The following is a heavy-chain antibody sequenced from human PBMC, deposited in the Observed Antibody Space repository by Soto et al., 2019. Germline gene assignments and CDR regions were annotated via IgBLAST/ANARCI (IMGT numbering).Heavy chain of an antibody. Sequence: GGSLRLSCAASGFTFSSYGMHWVRQAPGKGLEWVAVIWYDGSNKYYADSVKGRFTISRDNSKNTLYLQMNSLRAEDTAVYYCARDFQAAMFGGYNWFDPWGQGTLVTVSS. CDR3: ARDFQAAMFGGYNWFDP. D-gene: IGHD2-2*01. CDR2: IWYDGSNK. CDR1: GFTFSSYG. J-gene: IGHJ5*02. V-gene: IGHV3-33*01.